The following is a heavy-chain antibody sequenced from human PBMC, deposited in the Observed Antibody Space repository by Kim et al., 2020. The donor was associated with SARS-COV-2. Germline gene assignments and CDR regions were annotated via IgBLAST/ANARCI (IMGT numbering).Heavy chain of an antibody. CDR1: GGSISSYY. J-gene: IGHJ6*02. CDR2: IYYSGST. D-gene: IGHD3-10*01. V-gene: IGHV4-59*01. CDR3: ARDQRWDGSGSYYYHYYYGMDV. Sequence: SETMSLTCTVSGGSISSYYWSWIRQPPGKGLEWIGYIYYSGSTNYNPSLKSRVTISVDMSKNQFSLKLSSVTAADTAVYYCARDQRWDGSGSYYYHYYYGMDVWGQGTTVTVSS.